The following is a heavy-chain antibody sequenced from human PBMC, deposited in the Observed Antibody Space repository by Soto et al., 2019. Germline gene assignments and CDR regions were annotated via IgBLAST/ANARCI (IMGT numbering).Heavy chain of an antibody. CDR2: IIPILGIA. D-gene: IGHD6-6*01. V-gene: IGHV1-69*04. J-gene: IGHJ4*02. CDR1: GGTFSSYT. CDR3: ARDLSEYSSSSSAFDY. Sequence: SVKVSCKASGGTFSSYTISWVRQAPGQGLEWMGRIIPILGIANYAQKFQGRVTITADKSTSTAYMELSSLRSEDTAVYYCARDLSEYSSSSSAFDYWGQGTLVTVSS.